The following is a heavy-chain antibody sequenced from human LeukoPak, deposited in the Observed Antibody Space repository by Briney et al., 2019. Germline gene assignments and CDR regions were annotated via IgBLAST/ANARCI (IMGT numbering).Heavy chain of an antibody. CDR1: GFTFDSYA. CDR3: AIMHPYYDGSGYWVQ. CDR2: ISTSGGST. Sequence: PGGSLRLSCTASGFTFDSYAMSWVRQAPGKGLEWVSGISTSGGSTSYADSVKGRFTISRDNPRNTLYMEMNSLRAEDTAVYYCAIMHPYYDGSGYWVQWGQGTLVTVSS. V-gene: IGHV3-23*01. D-gene: IGHD3-22*01. J-gene: IGHJ4*02.